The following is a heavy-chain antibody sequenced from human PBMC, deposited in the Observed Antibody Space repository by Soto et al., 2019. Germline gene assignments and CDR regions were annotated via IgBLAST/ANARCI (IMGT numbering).Heavy chain of an antibody. Sequence: GASLKISCKASGFSFATYWIGWVRQMRGKGLGWMGIIYPGDSETRYSPSFQGHVTISADKSISTAYMQWSSLKDSDTAMYYCARLFLFYEHVWGSYRPGACDIWGQGTMVTVSS. CDR1: GFSFATYW. CDR3: ARLFLFYEHVWGSYRPGACDI. CDR2: IYPGDSET. V-gene: IGHV5-51*01. J-gene: IGHJ3*02. D-gene: IGHD3-16*02.